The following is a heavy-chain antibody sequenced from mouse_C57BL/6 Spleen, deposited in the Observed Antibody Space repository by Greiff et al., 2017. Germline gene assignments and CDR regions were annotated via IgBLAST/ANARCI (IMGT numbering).Heavy chain of an antibody. V-gene: IGHV1-61*01. CDR2: IYPSDSET. CDR1: GYTFTSYW. D-gene: IGHD2-12*01. J-gene: IGHJ4*01. Sequence: QVQLQQPGAELVRPGSSVKLSCKASGYTFTSYWMDWVKQRPGQGLEWIGNIYPSDSETHYNQKFKDKATLTVDKSSSTAYMQLSSLTSEDSAVYDCAREGYSLYAMDYWGQGTSVTVSS. CDR3: AREGYSLYAMDY.